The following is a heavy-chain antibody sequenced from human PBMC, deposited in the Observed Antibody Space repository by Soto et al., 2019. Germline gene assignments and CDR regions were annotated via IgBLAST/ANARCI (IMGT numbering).Heavy chain of an antibody. CDR2: IVVGSGNT. CDR3: AAVVYSNYGEMDV. J-gene: IGHJ6*02. CDR1: GFTFTSSA. V-gene: IGHV1-58*01. D-gene: IGHD4-4*01. Sequence: QMQLVQSGPEVKKPGTSVKVSCKASGFTFTSSAVQWVRQARGQRLEWIGWIVVGSGNTNYAQKFQERVTITRDMSTSRAYMELSSLRSEDTAVYYCAAVVYSNYGEMDVWGQGTTVTVSS.